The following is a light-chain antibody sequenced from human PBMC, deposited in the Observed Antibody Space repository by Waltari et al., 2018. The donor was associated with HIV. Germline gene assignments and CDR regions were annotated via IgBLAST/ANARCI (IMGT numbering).Light chain of an antibody. CDR1: KLGDSY. CDR3: QAWDSSTVV. Sequence: SYELTQPPSVSVPPGQPASITCAREKLGDSYTCWYQQKPGQSPVLVIYQDSKRPSGIPERFSGSNSGNTATLTISGTQAMDEADYYCQAWDSSTVVFGGGTKLTVL. CDR2: QDS. J-gene: IGLJ2*01. V-gene: IGLV3-1*01.